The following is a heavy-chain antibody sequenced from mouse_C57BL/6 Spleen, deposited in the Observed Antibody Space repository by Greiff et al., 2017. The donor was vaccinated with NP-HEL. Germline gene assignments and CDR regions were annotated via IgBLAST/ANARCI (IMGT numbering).Heavy chain of an antibody. V-gene: IGHV1-9*01. CDR1: GYTFTGYW. J-gene: IGHJ3*01. D-gene: IGHD2-4*01. Sequence: VQLQQSGAELMKPGASVKLSCKATGYTFTGYWIEWVKQRPGHGLEWIGEILPGSGSTNYNEKFKGKATFTADTSSTTAYMQLSSLTTEDSAISAGARGGLRPWFAYWGQGTLVTVSA. CDR2: ILPGSGST. CDR3: ARGGLRPWFAY.